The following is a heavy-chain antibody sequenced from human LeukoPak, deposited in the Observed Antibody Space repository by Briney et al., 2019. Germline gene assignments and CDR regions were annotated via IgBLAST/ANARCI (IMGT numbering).Heavy chain of an antibody. CDR3: ARDFGGSLSYYFDY. D-gene: IGHD1-26*01. CDR2: ISYDGSNK. V-gene: IGHV3-30-3*01. CDR1: GFTFSSYA. Sequence: GGSLRLSCAASGFTFSSYAMHWVRQAPGKGLEWVAVISYDGSNKYYADSVKGRFTISRDNAKNSLYLQMNSLRAEDTAVYYCARDFGGSLSYYFDYWGQGTLVTVSS. J-gene: IGHJ4*02.